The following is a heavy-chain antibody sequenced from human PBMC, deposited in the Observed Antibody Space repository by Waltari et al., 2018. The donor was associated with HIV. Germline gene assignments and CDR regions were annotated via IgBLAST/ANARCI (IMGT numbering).Heavy chain of an antibody. CDR3: VKFAGPTISCFFFDSKDI. D-gene: IGHD1-26*01. CDR2: VAFDGGRV. V-gene: IGHV3-30*18. CDR1: GLSFGRCD. Sequence: GGRVVRAAESLPLSCVVSGLSFGRCDVQRGRQSAMKRRVWLAGVAFDGGRVVVADSVKGRFSVARDRSRDILTLKMTGRRAEDAGLYYCVKFAGPTISCFFFDSKDIWGPGTAVNVS. J-gene: IGHJ3*02.